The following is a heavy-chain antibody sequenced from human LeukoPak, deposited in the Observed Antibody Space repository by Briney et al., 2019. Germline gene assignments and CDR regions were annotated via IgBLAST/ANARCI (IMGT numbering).Heavy chain of an antibody. CDR1: GGSISSYY. J-gene: IGHJ4*02. D-gene: IGHD5-18*01. CDR2: IYYSGST. CDR3: ARHVQDTAMVNGFDY. V-gene: IGHV4-59*08. Sequence: PSETLSLTCTVSGGSISSYYWGWIRQPPGKGLEWIGYIYYSGSTNYNPSLKSRVTISVDTSKNQFSLKLSSVTAADTAVYYCARHVQDTAMVNGFDYWGQGTLVTVSS.